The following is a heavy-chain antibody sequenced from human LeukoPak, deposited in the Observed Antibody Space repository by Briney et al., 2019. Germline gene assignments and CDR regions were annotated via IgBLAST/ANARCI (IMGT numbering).Heavy chain of an antibody. Sequence: SETLSLTCTVSGGSVSSGSYYWSWIRQPPGKGLEWIGYIYYSGSTNYNPSLKSRVTISVDTSKNRFSLKLSSVTAADTAVYYCAREEGIAAAGTSFFDYWGQGTLVTVSS. J-gene: IGHJ4*02. V-gene: IGHV4-61*01. CDR1: GGSVSSGSYY. D-gene: IGHD6-13*01. CDR2: IYYSGST. CDR3: AREEGIAAAGTSFFDY.